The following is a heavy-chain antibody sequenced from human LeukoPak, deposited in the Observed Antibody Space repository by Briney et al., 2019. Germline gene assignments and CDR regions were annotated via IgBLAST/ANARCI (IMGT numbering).Heavy chain of an antibody. CDR2: INHSGST. CDR1: GGSFSGYY. Sequence: SETLSLTCAVYGGSFSGYYWSWIRQPPGKGLEWIGEINHSGSTNYNPSLKSRVTISVDTSKNQFSLKLSSVTAADTAVYYCARGVSSGWTALTKYFQHWGQGTLVTVSS. J-gene: IGHJ1*01. CDR3: ARGVSSGWTALTKYFQH. V-gene: IGHV4-34*01. D-gene: IGHD6-19*01.